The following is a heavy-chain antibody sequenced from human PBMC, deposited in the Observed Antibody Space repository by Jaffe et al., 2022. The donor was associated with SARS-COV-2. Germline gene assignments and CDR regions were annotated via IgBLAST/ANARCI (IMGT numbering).Heavy chain of an antibody. CDR1: GFTFSSYG. CDR3: AREGAYSNHYYYYGMDV. D-gene: IGHD3-16*01. CDR2: IWYDGSNK. V-gene: IGHV3-33*01. J-gene: IGHJ6*02. Sequence: QVQLVESGGGVVQPGRSLRLSCAASGFTFSSYGMHWVRQAPGKGLEWVAVIWYDGSNKYYADSVKGRFTISRDNSKNTLYLQMNSLRAEDTAVYYCAREGAYSNHYYYYGMDVWGQGTTVTVSS.